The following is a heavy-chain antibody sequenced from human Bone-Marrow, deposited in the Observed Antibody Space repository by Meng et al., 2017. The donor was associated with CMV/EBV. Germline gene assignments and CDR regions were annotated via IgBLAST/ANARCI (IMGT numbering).Heavy chain of an antibody. CDR2: ISSSSSYI. J-gene: IGHJ6*02. CDR3: AKDDSSWYPLSNVPDV. D-gene: IGHD6-13*01. Sequence: GGSLRLSCAASGFTFSSYSMNWVRQAPGKGLEWVSSISSSSSYIYYADSVKGRFTISRDNAKNSLYLRMNSLRAEDTAVYYCAKDDSSWYPLSNVPDVWGQGTTVTVSS. CDR1: GFTFSSYS. V-gene: IGHV3-21*04.